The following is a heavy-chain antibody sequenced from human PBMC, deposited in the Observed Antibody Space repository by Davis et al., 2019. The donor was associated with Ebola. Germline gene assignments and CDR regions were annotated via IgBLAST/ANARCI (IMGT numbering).Heavy chain of an antibody. Sequence: SETLSLTCTVSGGSIKGYYWSWIRQPPGKGLEWIGYIFHSGTTHHHPSFKSRVTISVDTSKNQVSLKMKSVTAADTAIYYCARETLWFGETGMDVWGKGTSVTVSS. CDR1: GGSIKGYY. D-gene: IGHD3-10*01. CDR3: ARETLWFGETGMDV. J-gene: IGHJ6*03. V-gene: IGHV4-59*12. CDR2: IFHSGTT.